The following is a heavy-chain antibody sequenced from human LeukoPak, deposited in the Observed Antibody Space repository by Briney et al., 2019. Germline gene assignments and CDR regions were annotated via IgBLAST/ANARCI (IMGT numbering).Heavy chain of an antibody. D-gene: IGHD1-14*01. V-gene: IGHV3-23*01. J-gene: IGHJ4*02. Sequence: QPGGSLRLSCAASGFTFSSYAMSWVRQARGKGLEWVSVISGSGGTTHYADSVKGRFTISRDNSKNTLYLQMNSLRGEDTAVYYCAKDGQVNQPDRLFTDWGQGTLVIVSS. CDR1: GFTFSSYA. CDR3: AKDGQVNQPDRLFTD. CDR2: ISGSGGTT.